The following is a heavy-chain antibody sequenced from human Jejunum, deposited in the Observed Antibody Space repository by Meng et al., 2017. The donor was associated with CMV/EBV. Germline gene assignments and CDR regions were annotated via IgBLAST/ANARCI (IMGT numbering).Heavy chain of an antibody. J-gene: IGHJ4*02. D-gene: IGHD4-17*01. V-gene: IGHV4-34*02. CDR3: TTLYGDSIS. CDR1: GGSLTGSY. Sequence: QVQLQQWGAGLLKPSETLSLICEVSGGSLTGSYWTWIRQSPGKGLEWIGEIYHSGRTNYNPSVKSRVSMSVDKSQNHFSLRLSSVTAADTAVYYCTTLYGDSISWGQGTLVTVSS. CDR2: IYHSGRT.